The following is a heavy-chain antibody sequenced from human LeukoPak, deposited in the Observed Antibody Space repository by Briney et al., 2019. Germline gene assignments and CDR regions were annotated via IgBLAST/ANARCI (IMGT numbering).Heavy chain of an antibody. Sequence: PGGSLRLSCAASGYTFSGYGMSWVRQAPGKGLEWVSAISDSGGSTNYADSVKGRFTISRDNSKNTLYLKMNSLRVEETAVYYCARGVYCGSDCYTYFDLWGRGTLVTVPS. CDR3: ARGVYCGSDCYTYFDL. CDR1: GYTFSGYG. D-gene: IGHD2-21*02. J-gene: IGHJ2*01. V-gene: IGHV3-23*01. CDR2: ISDSGGST.